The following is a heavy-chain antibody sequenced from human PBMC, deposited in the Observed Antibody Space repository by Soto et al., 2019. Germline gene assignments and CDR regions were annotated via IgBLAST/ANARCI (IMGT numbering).Heavy chain of an antibody. CDR1: GFTFSSYA. CDR3: ARVKDDGGPGIGFDP. V-gene: IGHV3-30-3*01. D-gene: IGHD4-17*01. Sequence: PGGSLRLSCAASGFTFSSYAMHWVRQATGKGLEWVAVISYDGSNKYYADSVKGRFTISRDNSKNTLYLQMNSLRAEDTAVYYCARVKDDGGPGIGFDPWGQGTLVTVSS. CDR2: ISYDGSNK. J-gene: IGHJ5*02.